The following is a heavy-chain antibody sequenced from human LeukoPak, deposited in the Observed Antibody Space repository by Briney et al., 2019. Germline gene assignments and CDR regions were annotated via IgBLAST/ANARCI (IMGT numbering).Heavy chain of an antibody. Sequence: GGSLRLACAASGFTLSSLSTSWVRHPPGKGREWGSATSARGGSTNYADAVKGRFTLSRDNSKNTLYLQMNSLRAEDTAVYYCAKVGGSVSYNYYYGMDVWGQGTTVTVSS. CDR2: TSARGGST. D-gene: IGHD3-10*01. CDR1: GFTLSSLS. CDR3: AKVGGSVSYNYYYGMDV. J-gene: IGHJ6*02. V-gene: IGHV3-23*01.